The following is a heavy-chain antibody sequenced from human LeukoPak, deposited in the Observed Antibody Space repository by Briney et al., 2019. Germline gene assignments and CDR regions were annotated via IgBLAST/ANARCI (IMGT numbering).Heavy chain of an antibody. Sequence: GGSLRLSCAASGFTFSSYAMHWVRQAPGKGLEWVAIIWYDGSNQYYADSVKGRFTISRDTSKNTLHLQMNSLRVDDTAVYYCARASLVGATIFDFWGQGTLVTVSS. D-gene: IGHD1-26*01. CDR1: GFTFSSYA. CDR3: ARASLVGATIFDF. J-gene: IGHJ4*02. V-gene: IGHV3-33*08. CDR2: IWYDGSNQ.